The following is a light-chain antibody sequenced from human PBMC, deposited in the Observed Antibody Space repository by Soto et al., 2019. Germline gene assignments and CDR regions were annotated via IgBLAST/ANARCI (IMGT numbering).Light chain of an antibody. Sequence: EIVLTQSPGTLSLSPGERATLSCRASQSVSSSYLAWYQQKPGQAPRLLIYGASSRATGIPDRFSGSGSGTDFTLTIRRLEPEDVAVYYCQQYGSSPQPFGQGTKVEIK. CDR2: GAS. J-gene: IGKJ1*01. CDR3: QQYGSSPQP. V-gene: IGKV3-20*01. CDR1: QSVSSSY.